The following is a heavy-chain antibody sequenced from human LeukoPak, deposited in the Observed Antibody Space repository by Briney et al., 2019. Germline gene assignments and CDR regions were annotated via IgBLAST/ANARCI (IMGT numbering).Heavy chain of an antibody. V-gene: IGHV1-46*01. CDR2: INPSGTGT. D-gene: IGHD5-24*01. CDR1: GYTFTGYY. J-gene: IGHJ5*02. Sequence: ASVKVPCKASGYTFTGYYMHWVRQAPGQGLEWMGVINPSGTGTSYAQKFQGRITMSRDTSTSTVYMELSSLRSEDTAFYYCATDHSMANTAWWFDPWGQGTLVTVSS. CDR3: ATDHSMANTAWWFDP.